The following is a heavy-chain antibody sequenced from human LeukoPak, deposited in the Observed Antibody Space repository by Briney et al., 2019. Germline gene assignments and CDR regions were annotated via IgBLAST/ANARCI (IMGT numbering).Heavy chain of an antibody. CDR1: GYSFTSYW. Sequence: GESPKISCKGSGYSFTSYWIGWVRQMPGKGLEWMGIIYPGDSDTRYSPSFQGQVTFSADKSISTAYLQWSSLKASDTAMYYCARRAPLSGESLDNWGQGTLVTVSS. D-gene: IGHD4-17*01. CDR3: ARRAPLSGESLDN. V-gene: IGHV5-51*01. J-gene: IGHJ4*02. CDR2: IYPGDSDT.